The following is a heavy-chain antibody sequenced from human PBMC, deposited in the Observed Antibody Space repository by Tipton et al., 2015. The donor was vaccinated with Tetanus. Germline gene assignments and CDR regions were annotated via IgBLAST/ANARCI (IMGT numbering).Heavy chain of an antibody. J-gene: IGHJ4*02. V-gene: IGHV4-30-2*01. CDR2: TYHTGGT. D-gene: IGHD1-1*01. CDR3: ARAPYNSPGKFYFDS. CDR1: GVSIRNGGYS. Sequence: TLSLTCAVSGVSIRNGGYSWNWIRQPPGKGLEWIGYTYHTGGTYFNPSLKSRVTISVDRSNDQFSLHLTSVTAADTALYFCARAPYNSPGKFYFDSWGQGILVAVSS.